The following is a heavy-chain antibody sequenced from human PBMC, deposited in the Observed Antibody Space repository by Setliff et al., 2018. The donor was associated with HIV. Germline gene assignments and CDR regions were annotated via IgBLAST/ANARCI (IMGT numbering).Heavy chain of an antibody. V-gene: IGHV4-61*08. CDR3: ARGSDWHPD. CDR2: IYYSGST. D-gene: IGHD3-9*01. J-gene: IGHJ4*02. Sequence: PSETLSLTCTVSGGSITSGGYYWNWIRQHPGKGLEWIGYIYYSGSTYYTPSLKSRVTISVATSKNQFSLNLRSVTAADTAIYYCARGSDWHPDGGPGTLVTVSS. CDR1: GGSITSGGYY.